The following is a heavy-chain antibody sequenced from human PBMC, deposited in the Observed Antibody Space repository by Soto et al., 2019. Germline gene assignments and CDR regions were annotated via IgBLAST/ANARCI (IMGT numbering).Heavy chain of an antibody. Sequence: GGSLRLSCAASGFTFSSYGMHWVRQAPGKGLEWVAVIWFDGSNKYYADSVKGRFTISRDNSKNTLYLQMNSLRAEDTAVYYCARDTGGYDFLYWGQGTLVTVSS. CDR2: IWFDGSNK. J-gene: IGHJ4*02. CDR3: ARDTGGYDFLY. D-gene: IGHD5-12*01. V-gene: IGHV3-33*01. CDR1: GFTFSSYG.